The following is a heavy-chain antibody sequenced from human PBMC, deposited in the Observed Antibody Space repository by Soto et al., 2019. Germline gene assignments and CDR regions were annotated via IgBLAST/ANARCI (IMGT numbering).Heavy chain of an antibody. CDR3: ARGDSYYDFWSGYSPGPNRFDP. CDR1: GYSISSGYY. Sequence: SETLSLTCAVSGYSISSGYYWGWIRQPPGKGLEWIGSIYHSGSTYYNPSLKSRVTISVDTSKNQFSLKLSSVTAADTAVYYCARGDSYYDFWSGYSPGPNRFDPWGQGTLVTVSS. CDR2: IYHSGST. J-gene: IGHJ5*02. D-gene: IGHD3-3*01. V-gene: IGHV4-38-2*01.